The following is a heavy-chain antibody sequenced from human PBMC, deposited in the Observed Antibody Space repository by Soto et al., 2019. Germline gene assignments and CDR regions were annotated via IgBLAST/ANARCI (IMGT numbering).Heavy chain of an antibody. J-gene: IGHJ4*02. D-gene: IGHD3-22*01. CDR2: MSRTGDNT. CDR3: AKDQSNSNPLYYFDF. Sequence: GGSLRLSCAASGFTFSIYAMTWVRQSPGKGLEWVSSMSRTGDNTYYADSVKGRFTISRDNSKNTLYLQMNSLRAEDTAIYYCAKDQSNSNPLYYFDFWGPGTLVTISS. CDR1: GFTFSIYA. V-gene: IGHV3-23*01.